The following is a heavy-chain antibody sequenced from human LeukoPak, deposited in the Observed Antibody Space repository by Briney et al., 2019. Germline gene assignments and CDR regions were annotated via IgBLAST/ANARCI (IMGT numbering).Heavy chain of an antibody. CDR3: ARDSGYSSSWSNFDY. V-gene: IGHV4-4*07. CDR2: IYTSGST. CDR1: GGSISSYY. Sequence: SQTLSLTCTVSGGSISSYYWSWIRQPAGKGLEWIGRIYTSGSTNYNPSLKSRVTMSVDTSKNQFSLKLSSVTAADTAVYYCARDSGYSSSWSNFDYWGQGTLVTVSS. J-gene: IGHJ4*02. D-gene: IGHD6-13*01.